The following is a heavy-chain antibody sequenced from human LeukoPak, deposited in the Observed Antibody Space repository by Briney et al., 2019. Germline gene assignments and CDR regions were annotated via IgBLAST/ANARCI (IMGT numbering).Heavy chain of an antibody. Sequence: GGSLRLSCTASGFTFGDFAMSWVRQAPGKGLEWVGFIRSKAYGGTTEYAASVQGRFTISRDDSKSIAYLQMNSLKTEDTAVYYCTRDITARVFKYNYYYYMDVWGKGATVTVSS. J-gene: IGHJ6*03. CDR3: TRDITARVFKYNYYYYMDV. CDR2: IRSKAYGGTT. V-gene: IGHV3-49*04. D-gene: IGHD6-6*01. CDR1: GFTFGDFA.